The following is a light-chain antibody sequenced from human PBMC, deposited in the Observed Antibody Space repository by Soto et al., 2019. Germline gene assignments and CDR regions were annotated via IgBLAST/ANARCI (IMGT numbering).Light chain of an antibody. CDR2: DAS. CDR3: QQRSNGLT. V-gene: IGKV3-11*01. Sequence: EIVLTQSPATLSLSPGERATLSCRASQSVSSYLAWYQQKPGQAPRLLIYDASNRATGIPARFSVSGSWTDFTLTISSLEPEDFAVYYCQQRSNGLTFGQGTKVEIK. CDR1: QSVSSY. J-gene: IGKJ1*01.